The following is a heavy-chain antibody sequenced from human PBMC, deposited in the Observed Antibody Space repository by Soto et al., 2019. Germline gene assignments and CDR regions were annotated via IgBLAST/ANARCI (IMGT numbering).Heavy chain of an antibody. V-gene: IGHV1-69*12. CDR3: ARHPVSGSYAYYYGMDV. CDR2: IIPIFGTA. D-gene: IGHD1-26*01. J-gene: IGHJ6*02. Sequence: QVQLVQSGAEVKKPGSSVKVSSKASGGTSNSYAISWVRQAPGQGLEWMGGIIPIFGTADYAQKFQGRVTITADESTSTAYMELSSLRSEDTAVYYCARHPVSGSYAYYYGMDVWGQGTTVTVSS. CDR1: GGTSNSYA.